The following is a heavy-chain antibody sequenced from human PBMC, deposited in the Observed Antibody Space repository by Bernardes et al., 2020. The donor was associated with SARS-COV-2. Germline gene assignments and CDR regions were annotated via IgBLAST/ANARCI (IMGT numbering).Heavy chain of an antibody. CDR1: GNRITHFW. Sequence: GEYLKSSSQAAGNRITHFWIGWVRNTPGKGLEWMGLTYPAASRTIYSPSFQGQVTISADKSINTVYLQWSSLKASDTAIYYCARRYYYDTLMDPWGQGTLVTVSS. D-gene: IGHD3-22*01. V-gene: IGHV5-51*01. CDR2: TYPAASRT. J-gene: IGHJ5*02. CDR3: ARRYYYDTLMDP.